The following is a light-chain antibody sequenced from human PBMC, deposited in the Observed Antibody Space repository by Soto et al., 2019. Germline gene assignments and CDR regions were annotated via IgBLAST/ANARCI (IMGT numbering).Light chain of an antibody. Sequence: DIQMTQSPSSLSASVGDRVTITCQATQNINRDLNWYQQKPGKAPKLLIYDASDLETGVPSRFSGSGSGTHFTLNITGLQPADIATYYCQEYDNLPLTFGGGTKVEIK. CDR1: QNINRD. CDR3: QEYDNLPLT. J-gene: IGKJ4*01. CDR2: DAS. V-gene: IGKV1-33*01.